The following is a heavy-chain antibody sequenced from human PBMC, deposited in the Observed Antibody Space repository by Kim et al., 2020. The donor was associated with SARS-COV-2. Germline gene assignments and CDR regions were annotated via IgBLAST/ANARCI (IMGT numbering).Heavy chain of an antibody. CDR2: IYYSGST. CDR1: GGSISSSSYY. D-gene: IGHD4-4*01. V-gene: IGHV4-39*01. CDR3: ARQGGGNDYSNYGNWFDP. Sequence: SETLSLTCTVSGGSISSSSYYWGWIRQPPGKGLEWIGSIYYSGSTYYNPSLKSRVTISVDTSKNQFSLKLSSVTAADTAVYYCARQGGGNDYSNYGNWFDPWGQGTLVTVSS. J-gene: IGHJ5*02.